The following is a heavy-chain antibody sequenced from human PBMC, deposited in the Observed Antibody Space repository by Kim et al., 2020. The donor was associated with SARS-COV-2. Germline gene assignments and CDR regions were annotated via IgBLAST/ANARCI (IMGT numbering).Heavy chain of an antibody. V-gene: IGHV3-21*01. CDR2: ISSSSSYI. CDR3: ARVWTTVVTLYYYYGMDV. J-gene: IGHJ6*02. CDR1: GFTFSSYS. D-gene: IGHD4-17*01. Sequence: GGSLRLSCAASGFTFSSYSMNWVRQAPGKGLEWVSSISSSSSYIYYADSVKGRFTISRDNAKNSLYLQMNSLRAEDTAVYYCARVWTTVVTLYYYYGMDVWGQGTTVTVSS.